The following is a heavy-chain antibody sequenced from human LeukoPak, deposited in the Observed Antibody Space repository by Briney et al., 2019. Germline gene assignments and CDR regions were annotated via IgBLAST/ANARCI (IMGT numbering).Heavy chain of an antibody. D-gene: IGHD3-10*01. CDR1: GFNFNRFA. Sequence: GGSLRLSCTASGFNFNRFAVTWVRQAPGKGLEWVSAISGSGGTTHYADSVKGRFSISRDNSKNTLYLQLSRVRAEDTAVYYCAKITSSLWFGEFRGGANYFDYWGQGALVTVSS. CDR2: ISGSGGTT. V-gene: IGHV3-23*01. CDR3: AKITSSLWFGEFRGGANYFDY. J-gene: IGHJ4*02.